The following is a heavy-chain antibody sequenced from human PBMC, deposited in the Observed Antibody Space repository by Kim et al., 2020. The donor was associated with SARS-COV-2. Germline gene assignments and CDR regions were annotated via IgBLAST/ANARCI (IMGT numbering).Heavy chain of an antibody. V-gene: IGHV3-48*02. J-gene: IGHJ3*02. CDR2: ISSSSSTI. CDR3: ASKTAAGRGGGAAFDI. D-gene: IGHD6-13*01. Sequence: GGSLRRSCAASGFTFSSYSMNWVRQAPGKGLEWVSYISSSSSTIYYADSVKGRFTISRDNAKNSLYLQMNSLRDEDTAVYYCASKTAAGRGGGAAFDIWGQGTMITVSS. CDR1: GFTFSSYS.